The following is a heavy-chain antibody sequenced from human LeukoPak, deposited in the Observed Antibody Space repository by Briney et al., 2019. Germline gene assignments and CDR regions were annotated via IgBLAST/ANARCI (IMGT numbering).Heavy chain of an antibody. CDR2: IYYSGST. D-gene: IGHD5-18*01. CDR1: GGSFSGYY. V-gene: IGHV4-59*01. J-gene: IGHJ6*03. CDR3: ARGRRDTAMIIYYYYYYMDV. Sequence: SETLSLTCAVYGGSFSGYYWSWIRQPPGKGLEWIGYIYYSGSTNYNPSLKSRVTISVDTSKNQFSLKLSSVTAADTAVYYCARGRRDTAMIIYYYYYYMDVWGKGTTVTISS.